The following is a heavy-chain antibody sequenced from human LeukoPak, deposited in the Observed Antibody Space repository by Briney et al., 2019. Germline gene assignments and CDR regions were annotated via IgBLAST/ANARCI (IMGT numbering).Heavy chain of an antibody. CDR3: ARANDGVSSRWFDP. Sequence: ASAKVSCKASGYTFTSYDMHWVRHALGQRREWMVIINPSGGSTRYAQKFQGRVTMTRDTSTSTVYMELSSLSSEETARYYCARANDGVSSRWFDPWGQGTQFTVSS. CDR2: INPSGGST. CDR1: GYTFTSYD. D-gene: IGHD1-1*01. J-gene: IGHJ5*02. V-gene: IGHV1-46*01.